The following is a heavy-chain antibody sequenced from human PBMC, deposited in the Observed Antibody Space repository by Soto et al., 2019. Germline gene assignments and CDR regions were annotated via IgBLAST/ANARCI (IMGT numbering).Heavy chain of an antibody. CDR1: GFNFSVYW. D-gene: IGHD4-17*01. CDR3: SRGGAYGDYRSDF. J-gene: IGHJ4*02. Sequence: EVQLVESGGGLVQPGGSLRLSCAASGFNFSVYWMHWVRQAPGKGLVWVARLNSDGTYASSADSVKGRLTISRDNAKNTLYLPLERLRAEDTGVYYCSRGGAYGDYRSDFWGQGTLVTVSS. V-gene: IGHV3-74*01. CDR2: LNSDGTYA.